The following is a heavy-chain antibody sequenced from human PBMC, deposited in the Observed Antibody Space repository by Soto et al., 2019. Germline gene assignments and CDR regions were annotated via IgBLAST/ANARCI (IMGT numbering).Heavy chain of an antibody. J-gene: IGHJ5*02. D-gene: IGHD2-8*01. CDR2: IYYNGST. Sequence: QVQLQESGPGLVKPSETLSLTCTVSGGSINSYFWSWIRQPPGKGLEWIGNIYYNGSTNYNPSLKSRVTISVDTSKNQFSLKLSSVTPADTAVYYCAKTRRMVGGNQAQPRLDPWGQGTLVTVSS. CDR1: GGSINSYF. V-gene: IGHV4-59*01. CDR3: AKTRRMVGGNQAQPRLDP.